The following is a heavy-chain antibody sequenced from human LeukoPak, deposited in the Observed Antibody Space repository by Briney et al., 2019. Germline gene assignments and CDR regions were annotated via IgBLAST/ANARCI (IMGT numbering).Heavy chain of an antibody. J-gene: IGHJ5*02. CDR2: IYRSGST. Sequence: PSETLSLTCAVSGDSITSGAYAWSWIRQPPGKGLEWIGYIYRSGSTSYKPSLKSRLSITIDKSKNQFSLNLRSVTAADTAIYYCARNYESGYSIGPWGQGTLVTVSS. V-gene: IGHV4-30-2*01. CDR3: ARNYESGYSIGP. D-gene: IGHD3-3*01. CDR1: GDSITSGAYA.